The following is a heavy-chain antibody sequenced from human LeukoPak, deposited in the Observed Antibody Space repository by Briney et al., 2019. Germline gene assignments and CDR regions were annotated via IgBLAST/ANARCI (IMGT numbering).Heavy chain of an antibody. J-gene: IGHJ6*04. Sequence: PSETLSLTCAVSGGSISSSNWWSWVRQPPGKGLEWIGEIYHSGSTNYNPSLKSRVTISVDKSKNQFSLKLGSVTAADTAVYYCARDPRVDTAMVYYYYGMGVWGKGTTVTVSS. V-gene: IGHV4-4*02. D-gene: IGHD5-18*01. CDR3: ARDPRVDTAMVYYYYGMGV. CDR1: GGSISSSNW. CDR2: IYHSGST.